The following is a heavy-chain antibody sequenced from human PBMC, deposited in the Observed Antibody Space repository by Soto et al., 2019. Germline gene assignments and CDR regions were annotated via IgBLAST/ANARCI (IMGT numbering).Heavy chain of an antibody. CDR3: SQRRYCTNGVCYTGGMGDAFDI. V-gene: IGHV1-8*01. CDR1: GYTFTSYD. D-gene: IGHD2-8*01. CDR2: MNPNSGNT. Sequence: ASVKVSCKASGYTFTSYDINWVRQATGQGLEWMGWMNPNSGNTGYAQKFQGRVTMTRNTSISTAYVELSSPRSEDTAVYYCSQRRYCTNGVCYTGGMGDAFDIWGQGTMVTVSS. J-gene: IGHJ3*02.